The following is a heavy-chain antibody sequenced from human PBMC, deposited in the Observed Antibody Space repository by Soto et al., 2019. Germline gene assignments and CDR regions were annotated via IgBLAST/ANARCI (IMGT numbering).Heavy chain of an antibody. D-gene: IGHD5-18*01. CDR2: IIPILGIA. V-gene: IGHV1-69*04. CDR3: ARDNSLVDTAMVMY. Sequence: ASVKVSCKASGYTFTSYDINWVRQAPGQGLEWMGRIIPILGIANYAQKFQGRVTITADKSTSTAYMELSSLRSEDTAVYYCARDNSLVDTAMVMYWGQGTLVTVSS. J-gene: IGHJ4*02. CDR1: GYTFTSYD.